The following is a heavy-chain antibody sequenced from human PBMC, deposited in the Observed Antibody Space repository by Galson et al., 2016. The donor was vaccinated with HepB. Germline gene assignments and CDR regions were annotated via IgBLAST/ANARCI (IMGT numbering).Heavy chain of an antibody. CDR3: ARGSSSRSIYYYYYYTMDV. Sequence: SLRLSCAASGYTFSHYGMHWVRQAPGKGLEWVAVIWYDRGKEYYTESVKGRFTISRDNSKNTLYLEMNTLRVEDTAVYFCARGSSSRSIYYYYYYTMDVWGQGTTFTVSS. D-gene: IGHD6-6*01. CDR1: GYTFSHYG. CDR2: IWYDRGKE. V-gene: IGHV3-33*01. J-gene: IGHJ6*02.